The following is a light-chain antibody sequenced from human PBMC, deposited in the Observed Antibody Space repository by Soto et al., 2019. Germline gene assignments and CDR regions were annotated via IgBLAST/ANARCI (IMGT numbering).Light chain of an antibody. V-gene: IGKV1-5*01. J-gene: IGKJ4*01. CDR1: QSISNR. CDR3: LQHNSYHRVT. Sequence: DIQMTQYPSTLSASVGDRVTITCRASQSISNRLAWYQQKPGKAPKVLIYDASSLESGVPSRFRGSGSGTEFTLTISSLKPEDFANYYCLQHNSYHRVTFGGGTKVDIK. CDR2: DAS.